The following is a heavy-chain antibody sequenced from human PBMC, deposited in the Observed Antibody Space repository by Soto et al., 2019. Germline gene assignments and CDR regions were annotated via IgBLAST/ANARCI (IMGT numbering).Heavy chain of an antibody. CDR1: GGTFSSYA. CDR3: ARDDYYDSSGYGNDAFDI. J-gene: IGHJ3*02. V-gene: IGHV1-69*13. CDR2: IIPIFGTA. D-gene: IGHD3-22*01. Sequence: SVKVSCKASGGTFSSYASSWVRQAPEQGLEWMGGIIPIFGTANYAQKFQGRVTITANESTSTAYMELSSLRSEDTAVYYCARDDYYDSSGYGNDAFDIWGQGTMVTVS.